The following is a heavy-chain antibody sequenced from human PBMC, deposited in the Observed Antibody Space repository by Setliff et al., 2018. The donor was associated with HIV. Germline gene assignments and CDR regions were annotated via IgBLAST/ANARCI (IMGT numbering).Heavy chain of an antibody. CDR3: ARLSKFYDFWTPNY. Sequence: PGASLKISCQASGYSFTNYWVGWVRQMPGNGLEWVGLIWPDDSDTIYSPSFQGQVTLSADKSITTVYLQWNSLKAPDTAIYYCARLSKFYDFWTPNYWGQGTLVTVSS. J-gene: IGHJ4*02. V-gene: IGHV5-51*01. CDR2: IWPDDSDT. D-gene: IGHD3-3*01. CDR1: GYSFTNYW.